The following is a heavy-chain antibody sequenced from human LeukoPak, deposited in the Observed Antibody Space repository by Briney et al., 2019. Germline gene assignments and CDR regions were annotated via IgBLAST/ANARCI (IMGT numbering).Heavy chain of an antibody. J-gene: IGHJ6*03. CDR3: ARHVSAYSSGLPYYMDV. CDR2: VNLSGST. V-gene: IGHV4-34*01. D-gene: IGHD6-19*01. Sequence: SETLSLTCAVYGESFTGYYWSWIRQPPGKGLEWIGEVNLSGSTNYNPSLKSRVTISVDTSKNQFSLKLRSVTAADTAVYYCARHVSAYSSGLPYYMDVWGKGTTVTVSS. CDR1: GESFTGYY.